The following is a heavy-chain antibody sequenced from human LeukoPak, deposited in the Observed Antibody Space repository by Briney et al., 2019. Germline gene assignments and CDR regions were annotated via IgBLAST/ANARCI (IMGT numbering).Heavy chain of an antibody. J-gene: IGHJ4*02. CDR2: IYYSGST. CDR3: ATRGAAGYYNY. CDR1: GGSIRSYY. V-gene: IGHV4-59*01. D-gene: IGHD3-9*01. Sequence: SETLSLTCTVSGGSIRSYYWSWMRQPPGKGLEWIGYIYYSGSTNYNPSLKSRVTISVDTSKNQFSLKLSSVTAADTAVYYCATRGAAGYYNYWGQGTLVTVSS.